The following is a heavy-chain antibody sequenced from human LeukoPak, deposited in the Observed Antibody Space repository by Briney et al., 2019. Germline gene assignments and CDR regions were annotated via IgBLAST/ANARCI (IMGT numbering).Heavy chain of an antibody. CDR2: IWYDGSNK. Sequence: PGGSLRLSCAASGFTFSSYGMHWVRQAPGKGLEWVAVIWYDGSNKYYADSVKGRFTISRDNSKNTLYLQMNSLRAEDTAVYYCAKENYDFWSGYYSAGPTDYWGQGTLVTVSS. J-gene: IGHJ4*02. D-gene: IGHD3-3*01. V-gene: IGHV3-33*06. CDR3: AKENYDFWSGYYSAGPTDY. CDR1: GFTFSSYG.